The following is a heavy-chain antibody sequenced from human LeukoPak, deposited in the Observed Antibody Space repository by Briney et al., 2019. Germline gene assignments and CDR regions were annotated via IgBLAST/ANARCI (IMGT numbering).Heavy chain of an antibody. V-gene: IGHV3-48*04. D-gene: IGHD3-16*01. J-gene: IGHJ4*02. CDR1: GFSFNDYS. Sequence: PGGSLRLSCVASGFSFNDYSMNWVRQAPGKGLEWISYITSSSSSIYYADSVKGRFTISRDNAKNSLYLQMNSLRAEDTAVYYCARELGTTWDYWGQGTLVTVSS. CDR3: ARELGTTWDY. CDR2: ITSSSSSI.